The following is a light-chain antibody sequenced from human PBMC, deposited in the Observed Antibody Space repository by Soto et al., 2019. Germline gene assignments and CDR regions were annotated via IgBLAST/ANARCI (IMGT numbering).Light chain of an antibody. CDR3: QKYNTVPRT. J-gene: IGKJ1*01. CDR1: QGISTY. Sequence: DIQMTQSPSSLSASIGDRVTITCRASQGISTYLGWYQQKPGKVPKSLIYSASNLQSGVPSRFSASGSGTEFTLAISSLQPEDVATYYCQKYNTVPRTFGQGTKVDIK. CDR2: SAS. V-gene: IGKV1-16*01.